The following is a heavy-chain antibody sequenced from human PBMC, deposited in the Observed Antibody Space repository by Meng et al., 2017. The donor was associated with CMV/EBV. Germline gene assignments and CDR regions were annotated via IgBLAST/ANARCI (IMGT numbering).Heavy chain of an antibody. CDR3: ARAPADEIITNCWFDP. CDR1: GGSVSSGSFY. V-gene: IGHV4-61*01. Sequence: GSLRLSCTVSGGSVSSGSFYWNWIRQPPGKGLEWIGFIYYTGSTNYNPSLKSRVTMSVDTSKNQFSLRLSSVTAADTAVYYCARAPADEIITNCWFDPWGQGTLVTVSS. J-gene: IGHJ5*02. CDR2: IYYTGST. D-gene: IGHD3-10*01.